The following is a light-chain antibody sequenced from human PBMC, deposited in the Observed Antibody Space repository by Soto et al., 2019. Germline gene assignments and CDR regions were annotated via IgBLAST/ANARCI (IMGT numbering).Light chain of an antibody. V-gene: IGKV3-20*01. CDR2: GAS. CDR1: QSVSSSY. Sequence: EMVLTKSPGTLSLSPGERATLSCRASQSVSSSYLAWYQQKPGQAPRPLIYGASSRAIGIHDRFSGSGSGTDVNLTISRLEPEEFAVYYCQEYGSSPWTFGQGNKVEIK. J-gene: IGKJ1*01. CDR3: QEYGSSPWT.